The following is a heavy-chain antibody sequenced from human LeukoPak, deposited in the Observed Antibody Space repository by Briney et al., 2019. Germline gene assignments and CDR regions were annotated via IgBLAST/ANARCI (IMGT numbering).Heavy chain of an antibody. Sequence: GGSLRLSCAASGCTFSSYWMTWVRQAPGKGLEWMANIKQDGSEKYYVDSVEGRFTISRDNAKNSLYLQMNSLRAEDTAVYYCGRDHGSGSYYTRYYYYMDVWGKGTTVTVSS. CDR2: IKQDGSEK. CDR1: GCTFSSYW. J-gene: IGHJ6*03. CDR3: GRDHGSGSYYTRYYYYMDV. V-gene: IGHV3-7*01. D-gene: IGHD3-10*01.